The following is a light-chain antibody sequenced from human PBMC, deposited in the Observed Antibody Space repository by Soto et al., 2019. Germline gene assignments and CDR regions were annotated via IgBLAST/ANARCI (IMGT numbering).Light chain of an antibody. V-gene: IGLV2-23*01. CDR1: SSDVGSYNL. J-gene: IGLJ2*01. CDR3: CSYAGSSTSLVV. CDR2: EGS. Sequence: QSALTQPASVSGSPGQSITISCTGTSSDVGSYNLVSWYQQQPGKAPKLMIYEGSKRPSGVSNRFSGSKSGNTASLTISGLQAEDEADYYCCSYAGSSTSLVVFGGGTKLTVL.